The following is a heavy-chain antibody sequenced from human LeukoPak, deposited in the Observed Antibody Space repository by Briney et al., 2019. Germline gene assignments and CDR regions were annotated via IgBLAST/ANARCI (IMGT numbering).Heavy chain of an antibody. D-gene: IGHD2/OR15-2a*01. CDR3: ARGGGRHVEY. Sequence: GGSVRLSCAACGFTFSSYWMSWVRRAPGKGLEWVANIKGEGSEKTYVDSVKGRFTISTDNDKNSLYLQMNSLRAEDTAVYYCARGGGRHVEYWGRGNLVTVSS. J-gene: IGHJ4*02. CDR1: GFTFSSYW. V-gene: IGHV3-7*05. CDR2: IKGEGSEK.